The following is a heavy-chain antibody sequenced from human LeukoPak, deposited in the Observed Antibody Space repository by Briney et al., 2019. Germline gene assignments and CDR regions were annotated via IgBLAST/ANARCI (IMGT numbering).Heavy chain of an antibody. CDR3: AREGYDSGAYFAFDI. V-gene: IGHV4-4*07. D-gene: IGHD3-22*01. Sequence: SETLSLTCTVSGVSISSYYWSWIRQPAGKGLEWIGRIHTSGSTNYNPSLKSRITISVDTSKNQFSLKLSSVTAADTAVYYCAREGYDSGAYFAFDIWGQGTLVTVSS. CDR2: IHTSGST. J-gene: IGHJ3*02. CDR1: GVSISSYY.